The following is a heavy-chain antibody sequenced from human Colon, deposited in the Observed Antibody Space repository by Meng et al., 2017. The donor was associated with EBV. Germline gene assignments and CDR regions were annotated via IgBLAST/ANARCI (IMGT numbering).Heavy chain of an antibody. J-gene: IGHJ4*02. D-gene: IGHD1-7*01. V-gene: IGHV4-4*02. Sequence: QLQQSSPGLVKPSGXLSLTCTVSGASIRSDIWWSGARQPPGKGLEWIGEVYHRGDTNYNPSLKSRVDISVDKSKNQFYLSLFSVTAADTAVYYCGRDQGRELINHWGQGTLVTVSS. CDR2: VYHRGDT. CDR1: GASIRSDIW. CDR3: GRDQGRELINH.